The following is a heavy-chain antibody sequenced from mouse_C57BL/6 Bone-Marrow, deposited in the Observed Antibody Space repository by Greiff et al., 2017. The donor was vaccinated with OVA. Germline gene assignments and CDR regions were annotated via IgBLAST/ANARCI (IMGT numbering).Heavy chain of an antibody. V-gene: IGHV7-1*01. Sequence: EVKVVESGGGLVQSGRSLRLSCATSGFTFSDFYMEWVRQAPGKGLEWIAASRNKANDYTTEYSASVKGRFIVSRDTSQSILYLQMNALRAEDNAIYYCARDAYYGSGYFDVWGTGTTVTVSS. J-gene: IGHJ1*03. D-gene: IGHD1-1*01. CDR3: ARDAYYGSGYFDV. CDR2: SRNKANDYTT. CDR1: GFTFSDFY.